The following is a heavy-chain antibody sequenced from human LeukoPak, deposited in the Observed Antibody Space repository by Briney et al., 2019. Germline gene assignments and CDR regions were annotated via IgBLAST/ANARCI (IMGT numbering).Heavy chain of an antibody. V-gene: IGHV4-39*01. D-gene: IGHD4-11*01. Sequence: SETLSLTCSVSGGSISSSSYYWGWIHQPPGKGLEWIGSIYYSGSTYYNPSLKGRVTISVDTSKNQFSLKLSSVTAADTAVYYCARQLRGTVTTDLPDYWGQGTLVTVSS. CDR2: IYYSGST. J-gene: IGHJ4*02. CDR3: ARQLRGTVTTDLPDY. CDR1: GGSISSSSYY.